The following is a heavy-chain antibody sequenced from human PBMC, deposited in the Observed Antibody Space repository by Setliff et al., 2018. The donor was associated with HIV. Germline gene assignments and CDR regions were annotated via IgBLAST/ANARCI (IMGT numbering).Heavy chain of an antibody. D-gene: IGHD7-27*01. CDR2: IHTSGST. CDR3: ARAPTGELDF. CDR1: GDSMSGYY. J-gene: IGHJ4*02. V-gene: IGHV4-4*08. Sequence: SETLSLTCTVSGDSMSGYYWSWIRQSPRKKLEWIGYIHTSGSTNYNPSLKSRVTISLDTSNDRFSLRLSSVTAADTAVYYCARAPTGELDFWGQGTLVTVSS.